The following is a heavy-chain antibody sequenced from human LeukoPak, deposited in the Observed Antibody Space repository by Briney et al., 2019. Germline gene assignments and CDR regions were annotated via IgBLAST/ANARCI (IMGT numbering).Heavy chain of an antibody. D-gene: IGHD3-10*01. CDR2: TSYDESHK. CDR1: GFTFSTNA. CDR3: ARDNVYGSGTEY. Sequence: GGSLRLSCAASGFTFSTNAMHWVRQAPGKGLEWVAVTSYDESHKYYADSVKGRFTISRDTAKNTLYLQMNSLRAEDTAVYYCARDNVYGSGTEYWGQGTLATVSS. J-gene: IGHJ4*02. V-gene: IGHV3-30-3*01.